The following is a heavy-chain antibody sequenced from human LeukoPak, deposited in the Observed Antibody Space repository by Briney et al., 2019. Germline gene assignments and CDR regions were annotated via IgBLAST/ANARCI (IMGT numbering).Heavy chain of an antibody. J-gene: IGHJ5*02. D-gene: IGHD3-16*01. CDR2: IYYSGST. CDR1: GGSISSSSYY. V-gene: IGHV4-39*07. CDR3: AREGAWAFDP. Sequence: SETLSLTCTVSGGSISSSSYYWGWIRQPPGKGLEWIGSIYYSGSTNYNPSLKSRFTISVDTSKNQFSLKLSPVTAADTAVYYCAREGAWAFDPWGQGTLVTVSS.